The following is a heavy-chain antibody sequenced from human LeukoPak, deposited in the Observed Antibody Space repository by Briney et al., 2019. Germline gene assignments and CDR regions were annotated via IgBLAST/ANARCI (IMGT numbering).Heavy chain of an antibody. J-gene: IGHJ6*02. CDR1: GFTFRNYV. CDR2: ISNNGGNT. V-gene: IGHV3-64D*09. D-gene: IGHD4-17*01. CDR3: GKNRNGDYVQYNHGKDV. Sequence: PGGSLRLSCSASGFTFRNYVMHWVRQAPGKGLEDVSTISNNGGNTYYADSVKGRFTISRDNSKNTVYLQMSSLRAEDTAVYYCGKNRNGDYVQYNHGKDVRGQGTTVTVSS.